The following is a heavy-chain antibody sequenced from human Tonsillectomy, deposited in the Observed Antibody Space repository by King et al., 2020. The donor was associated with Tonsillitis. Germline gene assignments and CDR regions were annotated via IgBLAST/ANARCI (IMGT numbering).Heavy chain of an antibody. D-gene: IGHD3-3*01. CDR2: ISYDGSNK. J-gene: IGHJ4*02. CDR3: AKDRFNMGRNFDY. V-gene: IGHV3-30*18. CDR1: GFTFSSYG. Sequence: VQLVESGGGVVQPGRSLRLSCAASGFTFSSYGMHWVRQAPGKGLEWVAVISYDGSNKYYADSVKGRFTISRDNSKNTLYLQMNSLRAEDTAVYYCAKDRFNMGRNFDYWGQGTLVTVSS.